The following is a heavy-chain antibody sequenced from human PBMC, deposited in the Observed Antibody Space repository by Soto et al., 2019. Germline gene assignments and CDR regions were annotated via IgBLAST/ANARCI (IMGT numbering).Heavy chain of an antibody. D-gene: IGHD3-10*01. CDR1: GFTFSSYG. V-gene: IGHV3-30*18. CDR3: AKESYGSGTDRPDY. CDR2: ISYDGSNK. J-gene: IGHJ4*02. Sequence: TGGSLRLSCAASGFTFSSYGMHWVRQAPGKGLEWVAVISYDGSNKYYADSVKGRFTISRDNSKNTLYLQMNSLRAEDTAVYYCAKESYGSGTDRPDYWGQGTLVTVLL.